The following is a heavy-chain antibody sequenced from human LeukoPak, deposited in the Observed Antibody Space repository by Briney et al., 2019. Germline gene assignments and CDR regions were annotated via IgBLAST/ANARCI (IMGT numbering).Heavy chain of an antibody. Sequence: SETLSLTCTVSGGSISSSSHHWGWIRQSPGKGLEWIASIYYSGNTHYNSSLKSRVTISVDTSKNQFSLRVTSVTAADTAVYYCGRFGLKNWNYVDYWGQGTLVTVSS. CDR3: GRFGLKNWNYVDY. V-gene: IGHV4-39*07. J-gene: IGHJ4*02. D-gene: IGHD3/OR15-3a*01. CDR1: GGSISSSSHH. CDR2: IYYSGNT.